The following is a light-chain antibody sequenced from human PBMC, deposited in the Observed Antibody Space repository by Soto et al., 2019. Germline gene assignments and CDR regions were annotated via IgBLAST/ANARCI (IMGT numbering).Light chain of an antibody. CDR1: QSVSSY. V-gene: IGKV3-11*01. CDR2: DAS. Sequence: EVGVTQSPATLSLSPGERATLSCRASQSVSSYLAWYQQKPAQDPRLLIYDASNRATGIPARFSGSGSGTDFTLTISSLEPEDFAVYYCTQRSNRLETFGQGTKVDIK. J-gene: IGKJ1*01. CDR3: TQRSNRLET.